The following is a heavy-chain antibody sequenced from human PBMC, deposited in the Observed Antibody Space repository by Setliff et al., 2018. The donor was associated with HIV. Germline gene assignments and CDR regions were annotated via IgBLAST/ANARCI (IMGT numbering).Heavy chain of an antibody. CDR1: GFTVSSYY. J-gene: IGHJ6*03. V-gene: IGHV3-66*02. CDR3: ARDKNLWVSETTNDVGYSMDV. Sequence: GGSLRLSCAASGFTVSSYYMAWVRQAPGKGLEWVSTIYSDGSTYHADSVKGRFTLSRDTSKNTLSLQMNTLRPEDTAVYYCARDKNLWVSETTNDVGYSMDVWGKGTTVTVSS. CDR2: IYSDGST. D-gene: IGHD1-7*01.